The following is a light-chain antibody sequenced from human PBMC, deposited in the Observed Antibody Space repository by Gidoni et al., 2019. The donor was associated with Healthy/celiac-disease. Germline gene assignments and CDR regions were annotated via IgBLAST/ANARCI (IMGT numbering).Light chain of an antibody. Sequence: QSVLTQPPSVSGAPGQRVTISCTGSSPNIGAGYDVHWYQQLPGTAPKLLIHGNSNRPSGVPDRFSGSKSGTSASLAITGLQAEDEADYYCQSYDSSLSGPWVFGGGTKLTVL. J-gene: IGLJ3*02. CDR2: GNS. CDR1: SPNIGAGYD. CDR3: QSYDSSLSGPWV. V-gene: IGLV1-40*01.